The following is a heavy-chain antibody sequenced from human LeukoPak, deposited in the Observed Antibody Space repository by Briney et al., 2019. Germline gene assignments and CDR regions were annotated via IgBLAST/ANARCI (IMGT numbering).Heavy chain of an antibody. Sequence: GGSLRLSCAASGFTFSTYNMNWVRQAPGKGLEWVSFISSSSSIIYYADSVKGRFTISRDNAKNSLYLQMNSLRAEDTAVYYCARCGYTYGSGDYWGQGTLVTVSS. D-gene: IGHD5-18*01. CDR1: GFTFSTYN. CDR2: ISSSSSII. J-gene: IGHJ4*02. CDR3: ARCGYTYGSGDY. V-gene: IGHV3-48*01.